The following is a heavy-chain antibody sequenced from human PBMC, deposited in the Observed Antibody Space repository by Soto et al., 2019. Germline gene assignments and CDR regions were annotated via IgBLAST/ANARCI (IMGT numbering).Heavy chain of an antibody. J-gene: IGHJ4*02. D-gene: IGHD6-13*01. V-gene: IGHV4-4*02. CDR2: IYHSGST. CDR3: AWADMRGSSWPFDY. Sequence: QVQLQESGPGLVKPSGTLSLTCAVSGGSISSSNWWSWVRQPPGKGLEWIGEIYHSGSTNYNPSLTSRVTISVDKSKNQFSLKLRTVTAADTAVYYCAWADMRGSSWPFDYWGQGTLVTVSS. CDR1: GGSISSSNW.